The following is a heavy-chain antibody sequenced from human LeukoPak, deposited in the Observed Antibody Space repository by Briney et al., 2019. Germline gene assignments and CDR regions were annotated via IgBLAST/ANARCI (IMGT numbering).Heavy chain of an antibody. CDR2: TYYRSKWYN. CDR1: GDRVSSDSAA. D-gene: IGHD6-13*01. V-gene: IGHV6-1*01. CDR3: ARGRGSSWYYFDS. Sequence: SQTLSLTCVISGDRVSSDSAAWNWIRQSPSRGLEWLGRTYYRSKWYNDYAVSVKSRITINPDTSKNQFSLKLSSVTAADTAVYYCARGRGSSWYYFDSWGQGTLVTVSS. J-gene: IGHJ4*02.